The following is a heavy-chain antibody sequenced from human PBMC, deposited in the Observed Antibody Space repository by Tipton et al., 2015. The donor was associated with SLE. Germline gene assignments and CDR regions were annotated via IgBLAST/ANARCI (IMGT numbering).Heavy chain of an antibody. D-gene: IGHD3-10*01. J-gene: IGHJ3*02. V-gene: IGHV3-23*04. CDR2: ISGSDSST. CDR3: VKRAGSYYGSFDI. Sequence: QLVQSGGDLMQPGGSLRLSCAASRFTFSNYGMGWVRQGPGKGLEWVSVISGSDSSTYYADSVKGRFTISRDNSKNTLSLEMNSLRVEDTAVYYCVKRAGSYYGSFDIWGQGTMVTVSS. CDR1: RFTFSNYG.